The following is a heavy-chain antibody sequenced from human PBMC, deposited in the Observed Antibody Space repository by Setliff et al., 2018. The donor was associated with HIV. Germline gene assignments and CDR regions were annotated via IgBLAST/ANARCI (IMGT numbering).Heavy chain of an antibody. CDR1: GGSISTYH. J-gene: IGHJ5*02. V-gene: IGHV4-38-2*02. D-gene: IGHD6-13*01. Sequence: SETLSLTCSVSGGSISTYHWSWIRQPPGKGLEWMGSIYHSWSPYYNPSLKSRVTISLDTSKNQFSLKLSSVTAADTAVYYCARAIQAAGTGWFDPWGQGTLVTVSS. CDR2: IYHSWSP. CDR3: ARAIQAAGTGWFDP.